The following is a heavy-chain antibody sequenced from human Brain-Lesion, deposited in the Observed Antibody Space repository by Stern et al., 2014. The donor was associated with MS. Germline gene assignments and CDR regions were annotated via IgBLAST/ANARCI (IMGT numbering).Heavy chain of an antibody. Sequence: VQLVESGAEVKKPGASVKVSCKTSGYIFTGYYIHWVRQAPGQGLEWMAWINPTNGGTKYAQKFQGRVTMSRDTSISTAYVELSSLTSDDTAVYYCARDQRGITIFGVVTDYYYLGMDVWGQGTTVTVSS. V-gene: IGHV1-2*02. D-gene: IGHD3-3*01. CDR2: INPTNGGT. J-gene: IGHJ6*02. CDR3: ARDQRGITIFGVVTDYYYLGMDV. CDR1: GYIFTGYY.